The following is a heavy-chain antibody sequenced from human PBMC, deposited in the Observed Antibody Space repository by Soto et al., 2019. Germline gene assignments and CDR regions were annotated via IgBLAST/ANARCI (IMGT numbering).Heavy chain of an antibody. V-gene: IGHV3-30*18. CDR3: AKDLTRIQLWFPSPQQLVQDDY. Sequence: GGSLRISCAASGFTFSSYGMHWVCQAPGKGLEWVAVISYDGSNKYYADSVKGRFTISRDNSKNTLYLQMNSLRAEDTAVYYCAKDLTRIQLWFPSPQQLVQDDYWGQGSLVTVS. CDR2: ISYDGSNK. D-gene: IGHD5-18*01. CDR1: GFTFSSYG. J-gene: IGHJ4*02.